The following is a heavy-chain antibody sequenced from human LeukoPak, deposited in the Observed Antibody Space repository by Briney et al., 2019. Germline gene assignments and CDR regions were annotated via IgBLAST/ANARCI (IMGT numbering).Heavy chain of an antibody. J-gene: IGHJ4*02. D-gene: IGHD2-15*01. Sequence: ASVKVSCKASGYTFTGYYMHWVRQAPGQGLEWMGWINPNSGGTNYAQKFQGRVTMTRDTSISTAYMELSRLRSDDTAVYYCARGLAVVVVAATLPDFDYWGQGTLVTVSS. V-gene: IGHV1-2*02. CDR1: GYTFTGYY. CDR2: INPNSGGT. CDR3: ARGLAVVVVAATLPDFDY.